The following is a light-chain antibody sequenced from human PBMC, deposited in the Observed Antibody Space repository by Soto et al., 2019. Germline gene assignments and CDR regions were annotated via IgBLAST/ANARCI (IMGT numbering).Light chain of an antibody. Sequence: QSALTQPDSLSGSPGQSTTISCTASSSDIGGFDLVSWYQQHPGKAPKLLLYEVNKRPSGVSNRFSGYKSGNTASLTISGLQADDEAYYYCCSYVGIRNFVFGGGTKLTVL. V-gene: IGLV2-23*02. CDR1: SSDIGGFDL. CDR3: CSYVGIRNFV. CDR2: EVN. J-gene: IGLJ2*01.